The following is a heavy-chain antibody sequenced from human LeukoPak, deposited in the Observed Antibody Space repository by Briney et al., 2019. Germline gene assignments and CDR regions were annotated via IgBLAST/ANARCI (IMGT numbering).Heavy chain of an antibody. CDR2: ISAYNGNT. D-gene: IGHD3-22*01. Sequence: ASVKVSCKASGYTFTSYGISWVRQAPGQGLEWMGWISAYNGNTNYAQKLQGRVTMTTDTSTSTAYMELRSLRSDDTAVYYCARDHYYASSGYWVAESLVDVWGQGTTVTVSS. CDR3: ARDHYYASSGYWVAESLVDV. CDR1: GYTFTSYG. V-gene: IGHV1-18*01. J-gene: IGHJ6*02.